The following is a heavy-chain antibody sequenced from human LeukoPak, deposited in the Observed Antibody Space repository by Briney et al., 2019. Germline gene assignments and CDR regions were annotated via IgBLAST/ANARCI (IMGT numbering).Heavy chain of an antibody. CDR3: VRGQLERPFDFYYGMDV. CDR1: GFTSSGYW. D-gene: IGHD1-1*01. CDR2: INSDGSST. V-gene: IGHV3-74*01. Sequence: GGSLRLSCVDSGFTSSGYWMHWVRQAPGKGLVWVSHINSDGSSTTYANSVKGRFTISRDNAKNTLSLQMNSLRAEDTAVYYCVRGQLERPFDFYYGMDVWGKGTTVTVSS. J-gene: IGHJ6*04.